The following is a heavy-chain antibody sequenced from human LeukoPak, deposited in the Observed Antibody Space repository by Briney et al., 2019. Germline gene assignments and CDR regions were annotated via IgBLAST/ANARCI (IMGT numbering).Heavy chain of an antibody. Sequence: SETLSLTCTVSGGSTSSSSSYWGWTRQPPGKGLEWIGSIYYSGSTSYNPSLKSRVTISVDTSKNQFSLKLSSVTAADTAVYYCARHLTGTTRKFDYWGQGTLVTVSS. CDR1: GGSTSSSSSY. D-gene: IGHD1-7*01. CDR2: IYYSGST. CDR3: ARHLTGTTRKFDY. J-gene: IGHJ4*02. V-gene: IGHV4-39*01.